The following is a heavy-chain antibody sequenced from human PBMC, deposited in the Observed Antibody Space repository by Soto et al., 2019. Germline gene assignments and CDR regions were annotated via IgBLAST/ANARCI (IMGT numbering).Heavy chain of an antibody. CDR1: GFTFRRYV. J-gene: IGHJ1*01. D-gene: IGHD3-16*01. CDR2: TSYDGSDK. CDR3: ARWGTTEGLDV. Sequence: QVQLVESGGGVVQPGTSLRVSCVGSGFTFRRYVIHWVRQAPGRGLEWVALTSYDGSDKYYGDSVRGRFTISRDNSRNTVDLQMASLRLEDTALYYCARWGTTEGLDVWGQGTLVSVSS. V-gene: IGHV3-30*19.